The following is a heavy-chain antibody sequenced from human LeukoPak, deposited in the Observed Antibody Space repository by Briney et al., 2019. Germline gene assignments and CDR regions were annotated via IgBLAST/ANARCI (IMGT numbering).Heavy chain of an antibody. J-gene: IGHJ4*02. CDR1: GFTFSSYS. V-gene: IGHV3-30*04. D-gene: IGHD3-22*01. CDR2: ISYDGSNK. CDR3: VRDWGYDSSGYWQKYFDT. Sequence: HPGRSLRLSCAASGFTFSSYSMHWVRQAPGKGLEWVAVISYDGSNKYYADSVRGRFTISRDNAKNTLYLQMNSLRAEDTAVYYCVRDWGYDSSGYWQKYFDTWGQGTLVTVSS.